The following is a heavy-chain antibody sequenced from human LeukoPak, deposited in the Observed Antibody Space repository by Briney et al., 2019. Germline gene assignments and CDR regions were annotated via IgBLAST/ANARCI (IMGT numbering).Heavy chain of an antibody. CDR1: GYTFTSYY. J-gene: IGHJ4*02. CDR3: ARAPSGYYYVY. V-gene: IGHV1-46*01. Sequence: GASVKVSCKASGYTFTSYYMRWVRQAPGQGLEWMGIINPSGGSTSYAQKFQGRVTMTRDTSTSTVYMELSSLRSEDTAVYYCARAPSGYYYVYWGQGTLVTVSS. CDR2: INPSGGST. D-gene: IGHD3-22*01.